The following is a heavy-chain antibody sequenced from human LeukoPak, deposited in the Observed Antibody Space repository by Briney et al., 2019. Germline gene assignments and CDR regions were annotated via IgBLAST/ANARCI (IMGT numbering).Heavy chain of an antibody. CDR3: ARVRWGVAADLHY. V-gene: IGHV3-30-3*01. CDR1: GFTFSSYA. D-gene: IGHD6-13*01. CDR2: ISYDGSNK. Sequence: GGSLRLSCAASGFTFSSYAMHWVRQTPGKGLEWVAVISYDGSNKYYADSVKGRFTISRDNSKNTLYLQINSLRAEDTAVYYCARVRWGVAADLHYWGQGTLVTVSS. J-gene: IGHJ4*02.